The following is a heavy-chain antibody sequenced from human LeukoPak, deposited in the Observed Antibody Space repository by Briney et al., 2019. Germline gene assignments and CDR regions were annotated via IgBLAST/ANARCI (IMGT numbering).Heavy chain of an antibody. CDR3: ARGVTMVRGAAYFDY. CDR1: GYSISSGYY. J-gene: IGHJ4*02. Sequence: PSETLSLTCAVSGYSISSGYYWGWIRQPPGKGLEWIGNIYQSGSTFHNPSLKSRATISLDTSKNQFSLKLSSVTAADTAVYYCARGVTMVRGAAYFDYWGQGTLVTVSS. D-gene: IGHD3-10*01. V-gene: IGHV4-38-2*01. CDR2: IYQSGST.